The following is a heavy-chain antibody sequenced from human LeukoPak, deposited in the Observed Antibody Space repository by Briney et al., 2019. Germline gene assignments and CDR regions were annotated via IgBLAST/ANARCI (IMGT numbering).Heavy chain of an antibody. Sequence: GGSLRLSCAASGFTFSSYSMNWVRQAPGKGLEWVSSISSSSSYIYYADSVKGRFTISRDNSKNTLYLQMNSLRAEDTAVYYCAKDREAGRYCSSTSCFEPDYWGQGTLVTVSS. CDR2: ISSSSSYI. V-gene: IGHV3-21*04. J-gene: IGHJ4*02. D-gene: IGHD2-2*01. CDR3: AKDREAGRYCSSTSCFEPDY. CDR1: GFTFSSYS.